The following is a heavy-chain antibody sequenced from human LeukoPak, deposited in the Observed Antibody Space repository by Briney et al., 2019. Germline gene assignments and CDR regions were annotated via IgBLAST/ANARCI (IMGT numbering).Heavy chain of an antibody. CDR1: GYTFTSYG. Sequence: GASVKVSCKASGYTFTSYGISWVRQAPGQGLEWMGWISAYNGNTNYAQKLQGRVTMTTDTSTSTAYMELRSLRSDDTAVYYCARLGQPYYYYYYMDVWGKGTTVTVSS. CDR2: ISAYNGNT. D-gene: IGHD2-2*01. V-gene: IGHV1-18*01. J-gene: IGHJ6*03. CDR3: ARLGQPYYYYYYMDV.